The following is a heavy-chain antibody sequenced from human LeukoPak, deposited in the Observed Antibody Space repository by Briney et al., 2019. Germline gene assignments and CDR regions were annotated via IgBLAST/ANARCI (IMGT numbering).Heavy chain of an antibody. D-gene: IGHD1-26*01. V-gene: IGHV3-23*01. CDR2: ISGSGGST. CDR3: AKDIGGLYSGSYSYFDY. J-gene: IGHJ4*02. CDR1: GFTFSSYA. Sequence: GGSLRLSCAASGFTFSSYAMSWVRQAPGKGLEWVSAISGSGGSTYYADSVKGRFTISRDNAKNSLYLQMNSLRAEDMALYYCAKDIGGLYSGSYSYFDYWGQGTLVTVSS.